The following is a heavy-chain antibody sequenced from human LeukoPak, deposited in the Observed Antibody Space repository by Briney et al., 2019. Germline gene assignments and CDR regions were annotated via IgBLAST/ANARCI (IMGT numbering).Heavy chain of an antibody. CDR2: INPNSGGT. D-gene: IGHD5-12*01. Sequence: ASVKVSCKASGYTFTGYYMHWVRQAPGQGLEWMGWINPNSGGTNYAQEFQGWVTMTRDTSISTAYMELSRLRSDDTAVYYCARPINGYDFAFDYWGQGTLVTVSS. V-gene: IGHV1-2*04. CDR3: ARPINGYDFAFDY. J-gene: IGHJ4*02. CDR1: GYTFTGYY.